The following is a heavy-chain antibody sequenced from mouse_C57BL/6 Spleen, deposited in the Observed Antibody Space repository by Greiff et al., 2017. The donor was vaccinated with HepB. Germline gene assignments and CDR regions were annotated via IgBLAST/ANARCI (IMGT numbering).Heavy chain of an antibody. CDR1: GYTFTDYY. J-gene: IGHJ3*01. CDR2: INPNNGGT. D-gene: IGHD1-1*01. CDR3: ARNYYGSSYADPLAY. V-gene: IGHV1-26*01. Sequence: EVQLQQSGPELVKPGASVKISCKASGYTFTDYYMNWVKQSHGKSLEWIGDINPNNGGTSYNQKFKGKATLTVDKSSSTAYMELRSLTSEDSAVYYCARNYYGSSYADPLAYWGQGTLVTVSA.